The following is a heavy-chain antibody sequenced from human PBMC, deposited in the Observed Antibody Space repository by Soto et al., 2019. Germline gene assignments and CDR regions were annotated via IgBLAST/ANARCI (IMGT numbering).Heavy chain of an antibody. D-gene: IGHD4-17*01. Sequence: EVQLVESGGGLVQPGGSLRLSCAASGFSLRGYSMSWVRQAPGKGLEWVSYISGTGSSIYADSVKGRFTISRDNAKNSVYLQLNSLGDYDSAVYYCAIGACYCDYGDYWGQGTLVTVSS. CDR2: ISGTGSSI. CDR3: AIGACYCDYGDY. CDR1: GFSLRGYS. V-gene: IGHV3-48*02. J-gene: IGHJ4*02.